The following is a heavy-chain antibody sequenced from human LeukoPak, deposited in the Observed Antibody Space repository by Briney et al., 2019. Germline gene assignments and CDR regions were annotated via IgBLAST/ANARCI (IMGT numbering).Heavy chain of an antibody. CDR3: ARADLRGVDYGFDY. J-gene: IGHJ4*02. CDR1: GFTFSRFS. Sequence: GGSLRLSCAASGFTFSRFSMNWVRQAPGKGLEWVSSISGSSIYMYYADSVKGRFTISRDNAKNSLYLQINSLRAEDTAVYYCARADLRGVDYGFDYWGQGTLVTVSS. D-gene: IGHD4-17*01. CDR2: ISGSSIYM. V-gene: IGHV3-21*01.